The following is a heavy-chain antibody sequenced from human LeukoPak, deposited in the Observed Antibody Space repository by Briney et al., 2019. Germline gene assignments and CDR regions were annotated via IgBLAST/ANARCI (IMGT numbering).Heavy chain of an antibody. CDR2: INHSGST. D-gene: IGHD1-26*01. CDR1: GGSFSGYY. Sequence: SETLSLTCAVYGGSFSGYYWSWIRQPPGKGLEWIGEINHSGSTNYNPSLKSRVTISADTSKNQFSLKLSSVTAADTAVYYCARGLSVGATAYYFDYWGQGTLVTVPS. V-gene: IGHV4-34*01. CDR3: ARGLSVGATAYYFDY. J-gene: IGHJ4*02.